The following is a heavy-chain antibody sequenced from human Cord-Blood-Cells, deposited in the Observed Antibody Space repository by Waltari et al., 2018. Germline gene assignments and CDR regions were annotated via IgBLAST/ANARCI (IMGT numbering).Heavy chain of an antibody. Sequence: GQLQESGPGLVKPSETLSLTCTVSGYSISSGYYWGWLRQPPGKGLEWIGSIYHSGSTYYNPSLKSRVTISVDTSKNQFSLKLSSVTAADTAVYYCARDATVTTGFRWGQGTLVTVSS. CDR2: IYHSGST. CDR3: ARDATVTTGFR. D-gene: IGHD4-4*01. V-gene: IGHV4-38-2*02. CDR1: GYSISSGYY. J-gene: IGHJ4*02.